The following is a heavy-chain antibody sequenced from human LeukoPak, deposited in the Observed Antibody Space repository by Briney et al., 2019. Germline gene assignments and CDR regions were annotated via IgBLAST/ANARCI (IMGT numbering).Heavy chain of an antibody. J-gene: IGHJ6*03. CDR2: ISSSGSST. CDR3: ARRATGSSSLFYYYMDV. CDR1: GFTFSNYA. Sequence: VGSLRLSCVASGFTFSNYAMSWVRQGPARGLGWVSGISSSGSSTFFADHVKGRFTIARDNAKSSIYLQMNTLQAEDTAVYYCARRATGSSSLFYYYMDVWGKGTTASVSS. D-gene: IGHD1-26*01. V-gene: IGHV3-23*01.